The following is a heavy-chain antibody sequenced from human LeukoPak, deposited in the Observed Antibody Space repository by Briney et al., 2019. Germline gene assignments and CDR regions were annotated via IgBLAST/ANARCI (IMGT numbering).Heavy chain of an antibody. V-gene: IGHV3-9*01. CDR2: ISWNSGSI. D-gene: IGHD3-22*01. CDR3: ATYYYDSSGYYSHFQH. Sequence: GGSLRLSCEASGFAFDDYAMHWVRQAPGKGLEWVSGISWNSGSIGYADSVKGRFTISRDNAKNSLYLQMNSLRAEDTALYYCATYYYDSSGYYSHFQHWGQGTLVTVSS. J-gene: IGHJ1*01. CDR1: GFAFDDYA.